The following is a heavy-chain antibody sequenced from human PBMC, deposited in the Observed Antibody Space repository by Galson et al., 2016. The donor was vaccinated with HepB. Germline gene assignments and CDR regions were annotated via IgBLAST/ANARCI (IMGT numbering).Heavy chain of an antibody. V-gene: IGHV4-59*01. CDR2: MYYSGSP. CDR1: GGSMRNYH. Sequence: SETLSLTCTVSGGSMRNYHWSWIRQPPGKGPECIGYMYYSGSPKYNPSLKSRVNMLVDTSKNQFYLKLTSVTAADTAVYYCARDRGIAAVGDDPFEIWGQGTMVTVSS. D-gene: IGHD6-13*01. CDR3: ARDRGIAAVGDDPFEI. J-gene: IGHJ3*02.